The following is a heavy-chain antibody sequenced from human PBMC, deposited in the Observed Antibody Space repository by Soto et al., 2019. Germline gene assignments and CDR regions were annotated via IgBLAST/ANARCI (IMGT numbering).Heavy chain of an antibody. CDR3: ARVPFGVGEWFDP. V-gene: IGHV4-31*03. CDR1: GGSISSDGYY. J-gene: IGHJ5*02. D-gene: IGHD3-10*01. Sequence: QVQLQESGPGLVKPSQTLSLTCTVSGGSISSDGYYWSWIRQFPGKGLEWIGYIYNTGATYYNPSRKTRLTISVRTSKNQFSLKLTSVTAADTAVYYCARVPFGVGEWFDPWGQGTLVTVSS. CDR2: IYNTGAT.